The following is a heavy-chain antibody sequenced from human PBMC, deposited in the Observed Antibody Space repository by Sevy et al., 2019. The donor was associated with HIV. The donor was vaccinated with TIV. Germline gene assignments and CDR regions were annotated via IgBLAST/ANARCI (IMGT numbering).Heavy chain of an antibody. J-gene: IGHJ4*02. CDR1: GFTFSSYG. D-gene: IGHD5-12*01. CDR2: IWYDGSNK. Sequence: GGSLRLSCAASGFTFSSYGMHWVRQAPGKGLEWVAVIWYDGSNKYYADSVKGRFTISRDNSKNTPYLQMNSLRAEDTAVYYCARGREMATILFIDYWGQGTLVTVSS. CDR3: ARGREMATILFIDY. V-gene: IGHV3-33*01.